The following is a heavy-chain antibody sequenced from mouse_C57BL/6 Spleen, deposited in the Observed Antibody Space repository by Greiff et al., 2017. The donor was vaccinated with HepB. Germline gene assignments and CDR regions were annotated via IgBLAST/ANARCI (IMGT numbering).Heavy chain of an antibody. CDR2: IDPSDSYT. CDR3: ARGTTLVATDYFDY. CDR1: GYTFTSYW. J-gene: IGHJ2*01. Sequence: QVQLQQPGAELVKPGASVKLSCKASGYTFTSYWMKWVKQRPGQGLEWIGEIDPSDSYTNYNQKFKGKATLTVDTSSSTAYMQLSSLTSEDSAVYYCARGTTLVATDYFDYWGQGTTLTVSS. D-gene: IGHD1-1*01. V-gene: IGHV1-50*01.